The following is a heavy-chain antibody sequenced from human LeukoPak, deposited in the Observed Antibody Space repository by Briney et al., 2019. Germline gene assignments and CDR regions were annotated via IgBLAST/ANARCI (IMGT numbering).Heavy chain of an antibody. CDR1: GSTFSSYA. J-gene: IGHJ4*02. CDR2: TSTGGSRT. V-gene: IGHV3-23*01. D-gene: IGHD2-21*02. CDR3: AKCRSGSDADCYGFDY. Sequence: GGSLRLSCAASGSTFSSYAMTWVRQAPGKGLEWVSTTSTGGSRTYSTDSVKGRFTFSRDNSKSTLFLQMNSLRAEDTAVYYCAKCRSGSDADCYGFDYWGQGTLVTVSS.